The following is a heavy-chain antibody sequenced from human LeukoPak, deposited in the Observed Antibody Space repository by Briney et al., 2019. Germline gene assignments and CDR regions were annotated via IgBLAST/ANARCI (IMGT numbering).Heavy chain of an antibody. D-gene: IGHD6-13*01. Sequence: GGSLRLSCAASGFTFSTYGMSWVRQAPGKGLDWVSSISGSDNSTYYANSVKGRFTISRDKSKNTLYLQMNSLRVEDMAVYYCAKAGSSSWYEESDYWGQGTLVTVSS. CDR3: AKAGSSSWYEESDY. CDR1: GFTFSTYG. V-gene: IGHV3-23*01. CDR2: ISGSDNST. J-gene: IGHJ4*02.